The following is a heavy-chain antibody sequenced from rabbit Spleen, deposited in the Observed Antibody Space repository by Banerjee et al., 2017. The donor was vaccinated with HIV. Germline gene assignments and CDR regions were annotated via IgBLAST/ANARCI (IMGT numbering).Heavy chain of an antibody. Sequence: QERLVESGGGLVQPEGYLTLTCTASGLSFSNKAVMSWVRQAPGKGLEWIACINAVTGKAVYASWAKGRFTFSKTSSTTVTLQMTGLTAADTATYFCARDLDDVIAWNFGWWGPGTLVTVS. CDR1: GLSFSNKAV. V-gene: IGHV1S45*01. D-gene: IGHD1-1*01. J-gene: IGHJ4*01. CDR3: ARDLDDVIAWNFGW. CDR2: INAVTGKA.